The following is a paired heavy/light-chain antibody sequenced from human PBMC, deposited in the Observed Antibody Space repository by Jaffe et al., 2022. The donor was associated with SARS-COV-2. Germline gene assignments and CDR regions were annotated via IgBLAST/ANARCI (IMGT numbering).Heavy chain of an antibody. V-gene: IGHV1-69*01. CDR2: IIPVFTTT. D-gene: IGHD3-22*01. J-gene: IGHJ3*02. Sequence: QVQLVQSGAEVKKPGSSVKVSCKASGGTFSSYPISWVRQAPGQGLEWIGGIIPVFTTTNYAQKFQGRVTITADESTSTAYMELSSLISEDTAVFYCAREREPYYYDSSGYYSRATLHIWGQGTMVTVSS. CDR1: GGTFSSYP. CDR3: AREREPYYYDSSGYYSRATLHI.
Light chain of an antibody. Sequence: DIQMTQSPSTLSASVGDRVTITCRASQSISSWLAWFQQKPGKAPKLLIYKASTLESGVPSRFSGSGSGTEFTLTISSLQPDDFATYYCQQYYSYPYSFGQGTKLEIK. J-gene: IGKJ2*03. V-gene: IGKV1-5*03. CDR1: QSISSW. CDR3: QQYYSYPYS. CDR2: KAS.